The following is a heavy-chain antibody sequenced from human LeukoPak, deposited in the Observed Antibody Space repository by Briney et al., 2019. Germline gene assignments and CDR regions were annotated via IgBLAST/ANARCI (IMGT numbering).Heavy chain of an antibody. CDR2: IYYSGST. D-gene: IGHD3-22*01. J-gene: IGHJ4*02. CDR1: GGSISSSSYY. Sequence: SEPLSLPCTLSGGSISSSSYYCGWIRQPPGRGLEWIGSIYYSGSTYYNTSLKNRVTISVDTSKNQCSMKLSSVTAADTAVYYCARLLPITMIVVVITTRRDGYFDYWGQGTLVTVSS. V-gene: IGHV4-39*01. CDR3: ARLLPITMIVVVITTRRDGYFDY.